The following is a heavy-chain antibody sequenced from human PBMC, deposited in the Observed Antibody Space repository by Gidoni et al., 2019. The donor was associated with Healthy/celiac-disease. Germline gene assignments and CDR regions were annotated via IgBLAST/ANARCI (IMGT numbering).Heavy chain of an antibody. J-gene: IGHJ4*02. D-gene: IGHD6-6*01. Sequence: EVQLVESGGGLVKPGGSLRLSCAASGFTFSSYSMNWVRQAPGKGLEWVSSISSSSSYIYYADSVKGRFTISRDNAKNSLYLQMNSLRAEDTAVYYCARDFEYSSSSKGLDYFDYWGQGTLVTVSS. V-gene: IGHV3-21*01. CDR3: ARDFEYSSSSKGLDYFDY. CDR2: ISSSSSYI. CDR1: GFTFSSYS.